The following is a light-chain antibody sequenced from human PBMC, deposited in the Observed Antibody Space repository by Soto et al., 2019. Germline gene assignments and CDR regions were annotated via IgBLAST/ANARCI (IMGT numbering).Light chain of an antibody. J-gene: IGKJ5*01. Sequence: AIQLTQSPSSLSASVGDRVTMTCRASQGISSALAWYQQKPGKAPKFLIYDASSLQSGVPSRFSGSGSGADFTLTISSLQPEDFASYYCQHYYNYPITFGQGTRLEIK. CDR1: QGISSA. CDR2: DAS. V-gene: IGKV1D-13*01. CDR3: QHYYNYPIT.